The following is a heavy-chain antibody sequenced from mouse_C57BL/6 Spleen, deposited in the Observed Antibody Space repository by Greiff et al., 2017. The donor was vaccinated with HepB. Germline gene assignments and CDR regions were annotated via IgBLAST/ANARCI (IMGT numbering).Heavy chain of an antibody. Sequence: EVQLQQSGPELVKPGDSVKISCKASGYSFTGYFMNWVMQSHGKSLEWIGRINPYNGDTFYNQKFKGKATLTVDKSSSTAHMELRSLTSEDSAVYYCARGGYYYGSSYEAMDYWGQGTSVTVSS. CDR3: ARGGYYYGSSYEAMDY. CDR2: INPYNGDT. CDR1: GYSFTGYF. V-gene: IGHV1-20*01. J-gene: IGHJ4*01. D-gene: IGHD1-1*01.